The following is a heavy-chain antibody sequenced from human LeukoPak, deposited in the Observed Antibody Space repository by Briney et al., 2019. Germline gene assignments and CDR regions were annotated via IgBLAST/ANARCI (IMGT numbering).Heavy chain of an antibody. CDR1: GFTFSSYW. J-gene: IGHJ4*02. D-gene: IGHD4-17*01. Sequence: GGSLRLSCAASGFTFSSYWMTWVRQVPGKGLEWVAAIWYDGSNKYYGDSVKGRFTISRDNSKNTLYLQMNSLRAEDTAAYYCARAGYGDPHFDFWGQGTLVTVSS. V-gene: IGHV3-33*08. CDR3: ARAGYGDPHFDF. CDR2: IWYDGSNK.